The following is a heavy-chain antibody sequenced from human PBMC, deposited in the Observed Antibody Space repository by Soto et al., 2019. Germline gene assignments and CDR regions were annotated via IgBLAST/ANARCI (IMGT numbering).Heavy chain of an antibody. D-gene: IGHD2-21*02. J-gene: IGHJ4*02. CDR3: ARSIVVVTALDY. Sequence: QGQLVQSGAEEKKPGASVKVSCKASGYTFTSYVMHWVRQAPGQRLEWMGWINAGNGNTKYSQKFQGRVTITRDTSASTAYMELSSLRSEDTAVYYCARSIVVVTALDYWGQGTLVTVSS. V-gene: IGHV1-3*05. CDR2: INAGNGNT. CDR1: GYTFTSYV.